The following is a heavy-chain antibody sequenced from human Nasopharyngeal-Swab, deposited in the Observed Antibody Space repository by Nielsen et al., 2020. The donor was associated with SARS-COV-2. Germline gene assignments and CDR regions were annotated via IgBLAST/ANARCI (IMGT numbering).Heavy chain of an antibody. Sequence: GSSLKISCAASGVIFSASARHWVRQASRKVLEWVSSLGRYGTDIFHADSVKGRFSVFRDAANKSIYLQMNSLSAEDTAVYYCAKRYSNTTYGMDVWGQGTTVTVSS. CDR3: AKRYSNTTYGMDV. J-gene: IGHJ6*02. D-gene: IGHD3-16*02. V-gene: IGHV3-21*04. CDR1: GVIFSASA. CDR2: LGRYGTDI.